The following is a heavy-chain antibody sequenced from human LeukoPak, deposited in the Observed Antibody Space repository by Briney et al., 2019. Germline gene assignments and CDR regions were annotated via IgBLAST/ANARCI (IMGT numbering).Heavy chain of an antibody. CDR3: ARAEWKLDDALDI. CDR2: IYTSGST. Sequence: SQTLSLTCTVSGGSISSGSYSWDWIRQPAWKGLEWIGRIYTSGSTNYTPPLKSRLTISLGTSKNPFPLTLRPATAPDPAVHYCARAEWKLDDALDIWGQGTMVTVSS. CDR1: GGSISSGSYS. V-gene: IGHV4-61*02. J-gene: IGHJ3*02. D-gene: IGHD1-26*01.